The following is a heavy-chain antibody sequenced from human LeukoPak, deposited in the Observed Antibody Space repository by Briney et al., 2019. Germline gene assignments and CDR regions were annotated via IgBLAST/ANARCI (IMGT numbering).Heavy chain of an antibody. Sequence: SETLSLTCTVSGGSISSGGYYWSWIRQHPGKGLEWIGYIYYSGSTYCNPSLKSRVTISVDTSKNQFSLKLSSVTAADTAMYYCARSHDHLWGNYPDYWGQGTLVTVSS. CDR1: GGSISSGGYY. J-gene: IGHJ4*02. D-gene: IGHD3-16*02. V-gene: IGHV4-31*03. CDR2: IYYSGST. CDR3: ARSHDHLWGNYPDY.